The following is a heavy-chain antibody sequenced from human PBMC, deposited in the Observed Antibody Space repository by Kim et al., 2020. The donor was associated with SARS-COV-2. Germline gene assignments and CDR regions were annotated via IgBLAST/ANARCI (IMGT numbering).Heavy chain of an antibody. V-gene: IGHV3-11*04. CDR2: ISSSGSTI. CDR1: GFTFSDYY. J-gene: IGHJ5*02. Sequence: GGSLRLSCAASGFTFSDYYMSWIRQAPGKGLEWVSYISSSGSTIYYADSVKGRFTISRDNAKNSLYLQMNSLRAEDTAVYYCARDPLSDIFTGRPSRSFDPWGQGTLVTVSS. D-gene: IGHD3-9*01. CDR3: ARDPLSDIFTGRPSRSFDP.